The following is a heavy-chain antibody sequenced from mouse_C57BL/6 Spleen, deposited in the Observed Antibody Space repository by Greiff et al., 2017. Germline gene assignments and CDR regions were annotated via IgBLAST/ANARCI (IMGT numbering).Heavy chain of an antibody. V-gene: IGHV1-81*01. CDR1: GYTFTSYG. CDR3: ARWYYGSSYEGFAY. D-gene: IGHD1-1*01. J-gene: IGHJ3*01. CDR2: IYPRSGNT. Sequence: VKLMESGAELARPGASVKLSCKASGYTFTSYGISWVKQRTGQGLEWIGEIYPRSGNTYYNEKFKGKATLTADKSSSTAYMELRSLTSEDSAVYFCARWYYGSSYEGFAYWGQGTLVTVSA.